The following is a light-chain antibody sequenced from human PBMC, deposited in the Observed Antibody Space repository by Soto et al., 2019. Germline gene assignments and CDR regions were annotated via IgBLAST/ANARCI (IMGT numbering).Light chain of an antibody. J-gene: IGKJ4*01. CDR2: DAS. V-gene: IGKV3-11*01. Sequence: EIVLTQSPATLSLSPGERATLSCRASQSVSSYLAWYQQKPGQAPSLLIYDASNRATGIPARFSGSGSGTDFTLTNSSLEPEDFAVYYCQQRSNWPRTFGGGTKVDIK. CDR1: QSVSSY. CDR3: QQRSNWPRT.